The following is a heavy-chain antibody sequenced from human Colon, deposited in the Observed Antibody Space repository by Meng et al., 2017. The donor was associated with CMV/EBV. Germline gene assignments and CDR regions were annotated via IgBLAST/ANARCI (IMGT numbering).Heavy chain of an antibody. J-gene: IGHJ5*02. CDR3: ARNRDYDFWTGYPNWFDP. CDR2: IDGTGSII. V-gene: IGHV3-11*01. Sequence: FTFHQYSINWVRQAPGKGLEWGGYIDGTGSIIHYTDSVKGRFTISRDTARKSLYLQMNSLRAEDTAVYYCARNRDYDFWTGYPNWFDPWGQGTLVTVSS. CDR1: FTFHQYS. D-gene: IGHD3-3*01.